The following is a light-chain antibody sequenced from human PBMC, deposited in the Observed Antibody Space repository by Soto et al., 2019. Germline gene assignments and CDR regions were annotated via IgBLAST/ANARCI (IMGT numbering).Light chain of an antibody. Sequence: DIQMTQSPPTLSASVGDRVTITCRACQSISSWLAWYQQKPGKAPKLLIYKASSLESGVPSRFSGSGSGTEFTLTISSLQPDDFATYYCQQYNIFPLTFGGGTKVDIK. CDR1: QSISSW. CDR3: QQYNIFPLT. V-gene: IGKV1-5*03. CDR2: KAS. J-gene: IGKJ4*01.